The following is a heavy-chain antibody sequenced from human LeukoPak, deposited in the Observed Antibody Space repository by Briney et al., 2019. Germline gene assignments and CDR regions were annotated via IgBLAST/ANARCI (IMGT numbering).Heavy chain of an antibody. Sequence: SVKVSCKASGGTFSSYAISWVRQAPGHGLEWMGGIIPILDTTNSAQRFQGRVTITADESTGTVYMELNSLRYEDTAVYYCARDKTLMGVPPGTMVRGVMKGGWSDPWGQGTLVTVSS. CDR2: IIPILDTT. J-gene: IGHJ5*02. CDR1: GGTFSSYA. D-gene: IGHD3-10*01. V-gene: IGHV1-69*13. CDR3: ARDKTLMGVPPGTMVRGVMKGGWSDP.